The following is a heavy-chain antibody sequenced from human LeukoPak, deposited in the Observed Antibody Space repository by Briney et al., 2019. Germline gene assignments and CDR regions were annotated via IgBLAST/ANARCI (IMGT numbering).Heavy chain of an antibody. J-gene: IGHJ6*02. CDR1: GFTFSSYA. CDR3: AKDSSAMIVYGLDV. CDR2: ITGSAGST. V-gene: IGHV3-23*01. D-gene: IGHD3-22*01. Sequence: KSGGSLRLSCAASGFTFSSYAMSWVRQAPGKGLEWVSAITGSAGSTYYADSVKGRFTLSRDNFKNTLYLQMNSLRVEDTAVYYCAKDSSAMIVYGLDVWGQGTTVTVSS.